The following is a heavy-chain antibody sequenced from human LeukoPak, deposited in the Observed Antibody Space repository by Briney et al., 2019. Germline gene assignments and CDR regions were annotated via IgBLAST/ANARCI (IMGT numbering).Heavy chain of an antibody. CDR1: GGSFSSYA. D-gene: IGHD2-15*01. J-gene: IGHJ4*02. V-gene: IGHV1-69*05. CDR3: ARDRLYCSGGSCYLDY. Sequence: ASVNVSFKASGGSFSSYAISWVRQAPGQGLEWMGRIIPIFGTANYAQKFQGRVTITTDESTSTAYMELSSLRSEDTAVYYCARDRLYCSGGSCYLDYWGQGTLVTVSS. CDR2: IIPIFGTA.